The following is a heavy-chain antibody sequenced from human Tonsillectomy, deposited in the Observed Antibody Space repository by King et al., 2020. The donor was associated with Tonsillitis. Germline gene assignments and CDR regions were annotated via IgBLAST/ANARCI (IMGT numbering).Heavy chain of an antibody. V-gene: IGHV3-73*02. CDR3: TRLPVVTHRSAY. CDR1: GFTFSGSA. J-gene: IGHJ4*02. CDR2: IRSKANSYAT. D-gene: IGHD4-23*01. Sequence: VQLVESGGGLVQPGGSLKLSCAASGFTFSGSAMHWVRQASGKGLEWVGRIRSKANSYATAYAASVKGRVTISRDDSKNTAYLQMNRLKTEDTAFHYCTRLPVVTHRSAYWGQGTLVTVSS.